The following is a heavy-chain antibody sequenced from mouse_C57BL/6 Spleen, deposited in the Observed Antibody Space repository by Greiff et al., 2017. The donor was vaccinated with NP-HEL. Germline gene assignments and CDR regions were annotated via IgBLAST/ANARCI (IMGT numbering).Heavy chain of an antibody. CDR1: GYAFSSSW. D-gene: IGHD1-1*01. CDR3: AEDYGSRAWFAY. J-gene: IGHJ3*01. Sequence: QVQLQQSGPELVKPGASVTISCKASGYAFSSSWMNWVKQRPGKGLEWIGRIYPGDGDTNYNGKFKGKATLTADKSSSTAYMHLSSLTSEDSAVYFCAEDYGSRAWFAYWGQGTLVTVSA. V-gene: IGHV1-82*01. CDR2: IYPGDGDT.